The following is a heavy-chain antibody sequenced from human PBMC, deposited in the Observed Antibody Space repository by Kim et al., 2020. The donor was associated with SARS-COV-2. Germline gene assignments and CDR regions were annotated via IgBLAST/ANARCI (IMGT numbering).Heavy chain of an antibody. V-gene: IGHV3-74*01. CDR3: AREGGYYYDSSGRFDY. Sequence: SVKGRFTISRDNAKNTLYLRMNSLRAEDTAVYYCAREGGYYYDSSGRFDYWGQGTLVTVSS. J-gene: IGHJ4*02. D-gene: IGHD3-22*01.